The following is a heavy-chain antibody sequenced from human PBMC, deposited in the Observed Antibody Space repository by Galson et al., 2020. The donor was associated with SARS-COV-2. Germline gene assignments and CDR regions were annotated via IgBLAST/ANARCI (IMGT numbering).Heavy chain of an antibody. D-gene: IGHD3-3*01. CDR3: ARPRYLEAGCYMDC. CDR1: GGSISGSY. CDR2: MFSNGGT. J-gene: IGHJ6*03. V-gene: IGHV4-59*01. Sequence: SETLSLNCTVSGGSISGSYWSWIRQPPGKALEWVGYMFSNGGTKYNPSLKSRVTISGDTSKKQFSLILTSVTAADTAVYYCARPRYLEAGCYMDCVGKGTTVIGSS.